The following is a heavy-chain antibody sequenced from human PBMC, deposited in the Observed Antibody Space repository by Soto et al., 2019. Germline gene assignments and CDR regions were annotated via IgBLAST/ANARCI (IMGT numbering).Heavy chain of an antibody. J-gene: IGHJ4*02. V-gene: IGHV4-39*01. Sequence: SETLSLTCTVSGGSISSSSYYWGWIRQPPGKGLEWIGSIYYSGSTYYNPSLKSRVTISVDTSKNQFSLKLSSVTAADTAVYYCARNGLSGWPGTGPYWGQGNLVTVSS. CDR1: GGSISSSSYY. D-gene: IGHD6-19*01. CDR2: IYYSGST. CDR3: ARNGLSGWPGTGPY.